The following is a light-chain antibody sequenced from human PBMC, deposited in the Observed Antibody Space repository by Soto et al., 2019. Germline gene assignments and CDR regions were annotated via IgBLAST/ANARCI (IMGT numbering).Light chain of an antibody. Sequence: EIVLTQSPGTLSLSPGERATLSCRASQSVSSSYLAWYQQKPGQAPRLLIYGASSRATGIPDRFSGSGSGTDFTLTISRLEPEDFAVYYCQSEHTFGGGTKV. CDR2: GAS. J-gene: IGKJ4*01. CDR1: QSVSSSY. CDR3: QSEHT. V-gene: IGKV3-20*01.